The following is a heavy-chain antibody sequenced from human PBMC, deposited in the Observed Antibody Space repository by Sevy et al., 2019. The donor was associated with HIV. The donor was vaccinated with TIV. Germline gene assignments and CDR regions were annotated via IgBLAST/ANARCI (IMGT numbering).Heavy chain of an antibody. Sequence: GGSLRLSCAVSGFSFDSYGMTWVRQAPGKGLEWVSGISGSGSRTYYADSVKGRFIISRDNSKNTLDLQMNSLRSEDNAIYYGAKGGGGHYDPDEIGYYFYYYNMDVWGKGTTVTVSS. CDR3: AKGGGGHYDPDEIGYYFYYYNMDV. CDR1: GFSFDSYG. CDR2: ISGSGSRT. D-gene: IGHD3-22*01. J-gene: IGHJ6*03. V-gene: IGHV3-23*01.